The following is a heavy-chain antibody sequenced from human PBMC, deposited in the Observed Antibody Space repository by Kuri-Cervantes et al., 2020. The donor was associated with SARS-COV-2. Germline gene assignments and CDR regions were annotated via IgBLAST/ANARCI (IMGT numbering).Heavy chain of an antibody. CDR1: GFTFSSYA. J-gene: IGHJ4*02. V-gene: IGHV3-23*01. CDR3: AKGDNWNHFDY. Sequence: LSLTCAASGFTFSSYAMSWVRQAPGKGLEWVSAISGSGGSTYYADSVKGRFTISRDNSKNTLYLQMNSLRAEDTAVYYCAKGDNWNHFDYWGQGTLVTVSS. CDR2: ISGSGGST. D-gene: IGHD1-20*01.